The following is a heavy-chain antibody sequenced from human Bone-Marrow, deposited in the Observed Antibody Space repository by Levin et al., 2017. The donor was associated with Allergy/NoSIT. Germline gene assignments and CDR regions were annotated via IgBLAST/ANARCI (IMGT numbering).Heavy chain of an antibody. D-gene: IGHD6-19*01. CDR1: GDTLSEVS. CDR3: AIVYMAVAGNYLDY. CDR2: FDPEDGET. Sequence: GASVKVSCKVSGDTLSEVSMHWVRQAPGKGFEWVGGFDPEDGETIYAQEFQGRVSMTEDTSTDTAYMELSSLRSEDTAVYYCAIVYMAVAGNYLDYWGQGTLVTVSS. J-gene: IGHJ4*02. V-gene: IGHV1-24*01.